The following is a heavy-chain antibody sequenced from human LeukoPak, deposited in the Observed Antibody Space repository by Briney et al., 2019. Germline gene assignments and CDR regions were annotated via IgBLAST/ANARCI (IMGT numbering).Heavy chain of an antibody. Sequence: GESLKISCKVSGDSFAYWISWVRQMPGKGLEWMGIIYPGDSDTRYSPSFQGQVTISADKPISTAYLQWSSLKASDTAMYYCARTPIGWELQWFDPWGQGTLVTVSS. D-gene: IGHD1-26*01. J-gene: IGHJ5*02. CDR3: ARTPIGWELQWFDP. CDR1: GDSFAYW. CDR2: IYPGDSDT. V-gene: IGHV5-51*01.